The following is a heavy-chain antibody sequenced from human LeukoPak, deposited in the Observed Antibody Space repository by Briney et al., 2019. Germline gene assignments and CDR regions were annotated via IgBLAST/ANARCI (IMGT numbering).Heavy chain of an antibody. V-gene: IGHV3-21*01. Sequence: GGSLRLSCAASGFTFSSYSMNWVRQAPGKGLEWVSSISSSSSYIYYADSVKGRFTISRDNAKNSLYLQMNSLRAEDTAVCYCAVGLTTVTGTDYWGQGTLVTVSS. CDR1: GFTFSSYS. CDR3: AVGLTTVTGTDY. D-gene: IGHD4-17*01. J-gene: IGHJ4*02. CDR2: ISSSSSYI.